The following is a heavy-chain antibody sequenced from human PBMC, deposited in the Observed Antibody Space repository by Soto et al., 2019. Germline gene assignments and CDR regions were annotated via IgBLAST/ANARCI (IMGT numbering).Heavy chain of an antibody. Sequence: QVQLVESGGGVVQPGRSLRLSCAASGFTFSNFGMHWVRQAPGKGLEWVAVIWYDGSIKYYTDSLKGRFTISRDNSKNTLCLQMNSLRAEDTAVYYCARPSYGSPYYYGMDVWGQGTTVTVSS. J-gene: IGHJ6*02. CDR1: GFTFSNFG. CDR2: IWYDGSIK. D-gene: IGHD3-10*01. V-gene: IGHV3-33*01. CDR3: ARPSYGSPYYYGMDV.